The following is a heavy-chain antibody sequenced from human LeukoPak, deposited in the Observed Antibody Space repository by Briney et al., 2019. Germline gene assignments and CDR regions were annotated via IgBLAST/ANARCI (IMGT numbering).Heavy chain of an antibody. V-gene: IGHV3-23*01. Sequence: GGSLRLSFAASGFTFSSYAMSWVRQAPGKGLEGVSAINGSGGSTYYADSVKGRFTISRDNSKNTLYLQMNSLRAEDTAVYYCAKDSASGDRDIVVVPAAIRYWGQGTLVTVSS. CDR1: GFTFSSYA. CDR2: INGSGGST. CDR3: AKDSASGDRDIVVVPAAIRY. D-gene: IGHD2-2*01. J-gene: IGHJ4*02.